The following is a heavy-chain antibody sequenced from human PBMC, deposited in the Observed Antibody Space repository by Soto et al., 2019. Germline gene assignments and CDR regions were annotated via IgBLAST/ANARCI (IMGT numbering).Heavy chain of an antibody. Sequence: ASVKVSCKASGGTFSSYAISWVRQAPGQGLEWMGGIIPIFGTANYAQKFQGRVTITADESTSTAYMELSSLRSEDTAVYYCARGYGSGSYLEYFDYWGQGTLVTVSS. CDR1: GGTFSSYA. CDR3: ARGYGSGSYLEYFDY. D-gene: IGHD3-10*01. CDR2: IIPIFGTA. J-gene: IGHJ4*02. V-gene: IGHV1-69*13.